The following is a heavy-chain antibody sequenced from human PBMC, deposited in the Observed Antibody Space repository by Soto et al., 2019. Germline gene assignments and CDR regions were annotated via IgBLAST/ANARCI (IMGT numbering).Heavy chain of an antibody. CDR2: INSDGSST. CDR3: AIDLGFRGYSYYYYYYYGMDD. CDR1: GFTFSSYW. V-gene: IGHV3-74*01. Sequence: EVQLVESGGGLVQPGGSLRLSCAASGFTFSSYWMHWVRQAPGKGLVWVSRINSDGSSTSYADSVKGRFTISRDNAKNTLYLQMNSLRAEDTAVYYCAIDLGFRGYSYYYYYYYGMDDWGQGTTVTVSS. D-gene: IGHD5-18*01. J-gene: IGHJ6*02.